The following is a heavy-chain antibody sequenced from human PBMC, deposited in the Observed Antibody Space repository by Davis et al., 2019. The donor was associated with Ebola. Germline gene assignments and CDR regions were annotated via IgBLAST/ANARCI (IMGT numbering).Heavy chain of an antibody. CDR1: GFTFSSYG. CDR3: ARDLYRGGDSPAMDV. J-gene: IGHJ6*02. Sequence: GESLKISCAASGFTFSSYGMHWVRQAPGKGLEWVAVISYDGSNKYYADSVKGRFTISRDNSKNTLYLQMNSLRAEDTAVYYCARDLYRGGDSPAMDVWGQGTTVTVSS. CDR2: ISYDGSNK. V-gene: IGHV3-30*03. D-gene: IGHD1-26*01.